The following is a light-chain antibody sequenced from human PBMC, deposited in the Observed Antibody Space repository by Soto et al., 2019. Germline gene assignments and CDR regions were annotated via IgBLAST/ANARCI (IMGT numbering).Light chain of an antibody. CDR2: EVS. Sequence: QSALTQPASVSGSPGQSITISCTGPSSDIGSNNYVSWFQQRPGKAPTLIIYEVSNRPSGGSTHFSGSKSGNTASLTISGLLPEDEAEYYCSSYTTTTRLFGGGTKLTVL. V-gene: IGLV2-14*01. CDR1: SSDIGSNNY. CDR3: SSYTTTTRL. J-gene: IGLJ3*02.